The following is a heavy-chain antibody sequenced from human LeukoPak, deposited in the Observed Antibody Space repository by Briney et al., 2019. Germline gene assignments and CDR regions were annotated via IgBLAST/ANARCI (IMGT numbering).Heavy chain of an antibody. V-gene: IGHV3-23*01. CDR3: AKVVNRGPTMSDAFDI. Sequence: GGSLRLSCAASGFTFSSYAMSWARQAPGKGLEWVSAISGSGGSTYYADSVKGRFTISRDNSKNPLYLQMNSLRAEDTAVYYCAKVVNRGPTMSDAFDIWGQGTMVTVSS. D-gene: IGHD3-22*01. CDR2: ISGSGGST. J-gene: IGHJ3*02. CDR1: GFTFSSYA.